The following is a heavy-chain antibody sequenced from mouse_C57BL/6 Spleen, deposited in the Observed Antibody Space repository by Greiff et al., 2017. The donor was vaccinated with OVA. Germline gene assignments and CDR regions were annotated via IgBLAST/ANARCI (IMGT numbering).Heavy chain of an antibody. V-gene: IGHV14-3*01. J-gene: IGHJ4*01. CDR1: GFNIKNTY. Sequence: DVQLQESVAELVRPGASVKLSCTASGFNIKNTYMHWVKQRPEQGLEWIGRIDPANGNTKYAPKFQGKATITADTSSNTAYLQLSSLTSEDTAIYYCAGAGSRDGYYVEYYAMDDWGQGTTVTVSS. CDR3: AGAGSRDGYYVEYYAMDD. CDR2: IDPANGNT. D-gene: IGHD2-3*01.